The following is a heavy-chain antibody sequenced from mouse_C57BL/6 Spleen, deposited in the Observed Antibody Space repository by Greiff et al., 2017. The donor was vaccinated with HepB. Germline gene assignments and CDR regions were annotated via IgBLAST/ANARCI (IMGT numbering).Heavy chain of an antibody. CDR3: AKIGLLRYWYFDV. D-gene: IGHD1-1*01. CDR2: IWRGGST. V-gene: IGHV2-5*01. CDR1: GFSLTSYG. Sequence: VQLQQSGPGLVQPSQRLSITCTVSGFSLTSYGVHWVRQSPGKGLEWLGVIWRGGSTDYNAAFMSRLSITKDNSKSQVFFKMNSLQADDTAIYYCAKIGLLRYWYFDVWGTGTTVTVSS. J-gene: IGHJ1*03.